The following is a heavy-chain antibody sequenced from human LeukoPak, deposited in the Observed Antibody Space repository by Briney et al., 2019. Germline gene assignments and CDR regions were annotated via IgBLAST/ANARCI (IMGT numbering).Heavy chain of an antibody. V-gene: IGHV4-39*01. Sequence: SETLSLTCTVSGGSISSSSYYWGWIRQPPGKGLEWIGSIYYSGSTYYNPSLKSRVTISVDTSKNQFSLKLSSVTAADTAVYYWARHWPNYGDYDSPTPTWFDPWGQGTLVTVSS. J-gene: IGHJ5*02. CDR3: ARHWPNYGDYDSPTPTWFDP. D-gene: IGHD4-17*01. CDR2: IYYSGST. CDR1: GGSISSSSYY.